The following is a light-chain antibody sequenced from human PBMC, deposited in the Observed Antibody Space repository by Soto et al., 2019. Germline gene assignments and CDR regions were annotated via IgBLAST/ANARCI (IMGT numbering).Light chain of an antibody. V-gene: IGKV1-5*01. CDR1: QSIGSW. J-gene: IGKJ4*01. Sequence: DIQMTQSPSTLSASVGDRVTITCRASQSIGSWLAWYQQKPGKAPKLLIYDASSLESGVPSRFSGSGSGTDFTLTISSLQPDDFAAYYCQQYKSFPVTFGGGTKVEIK. CDR2: DAS. CDR3: QQYKSFPVT.